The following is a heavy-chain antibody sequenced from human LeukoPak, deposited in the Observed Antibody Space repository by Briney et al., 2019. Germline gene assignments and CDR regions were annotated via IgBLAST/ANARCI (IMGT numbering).Heavy chain of an antibody. V-gene: IGHV3-21*01. CDR1: GFTFSSYS. CDR2: ISSSSSYI. Sequence: GGSLILSCAASGFTFSSYSMNWVRQAPGKGLEWVSSISSSSSYIYYADSVKGRFTISRDDAKNSLYLQMNSLRAEDTAVYYCAGRPQRLYYYYYGMDVWGQGTTVTVSS. CDR3: AGRPQRLYYYYYGMDV. J-gene: IGHJ6*02.